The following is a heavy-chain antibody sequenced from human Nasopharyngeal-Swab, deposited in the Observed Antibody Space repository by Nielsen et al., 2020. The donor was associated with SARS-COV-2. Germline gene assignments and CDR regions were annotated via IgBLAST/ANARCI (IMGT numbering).Heavy chain of an antibody. D-gene: IGHD5-12*01. J-gene: IGHJ6*02. Sequence: GESLKISCKGSGYSFTSYWIAWVRQMPGKGLEWMGIIYPRDSYTRYSPSFQGQVTISADKSISTAYLQWSSLKASDTAMYYCVRPEGVATSFKYYFQYGMDVWGQGTMVTIPS. V-gene: IGHV5-51*01. CDR1: GYSFTSYW. CDR3: VRPEGVATSFKYYFQYGMDV. CDR2: IYPRDSYT.